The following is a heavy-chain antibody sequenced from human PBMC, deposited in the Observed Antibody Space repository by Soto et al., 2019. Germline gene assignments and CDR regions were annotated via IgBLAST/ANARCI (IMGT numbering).Heavy chain of an antibody. D-gene: IGHD2-8*01. Sequence: QTGGSLRLSCAASEFTFRSYWMHWVRQAPGKGLEWISTVDYYGNNQHYADSVKGRFTISRDRSRNTIALQMSNLRAEDTALYYCVSWVFAHFDNWGQGTLVTVSS. CDR3: VSWVFAHFDN. CDR1: EFTFRSYW. J-gene: IGHJ4*02. V-gene: IGHV3-23*05. CDR2: VDYYGNNQ.